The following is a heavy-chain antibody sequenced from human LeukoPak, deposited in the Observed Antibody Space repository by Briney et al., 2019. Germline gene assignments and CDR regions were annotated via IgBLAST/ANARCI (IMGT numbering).Heavy chain of an antibody. J-gene: IGHJ4*02. Sequence: QAGGSLRLSCAASGFTFSSYAMHCVRQAPGKGLEWVAVISYGGSNKYYADSVKGRFTISRDNSKNTLYLQMNSLRAEDTAVYYCARGGYWGQGTLVTVSS. V-gene: IGHV3-30*04. CDR2: ISYGGSNK. CDR3: ARGGY. CDR1: GFTFSSYA.